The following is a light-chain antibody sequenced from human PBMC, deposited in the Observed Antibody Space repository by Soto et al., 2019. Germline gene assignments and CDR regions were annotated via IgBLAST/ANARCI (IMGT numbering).Light chain of an antibody. CDR1: QSVNSD. CDR2: SAS. Sequence: EIVMTQSPATLSVSPGESATLSCRASQSVNSDLAWYQQIPGQAPRLLIYSASTGATGIPARFSGSGSGTEFPLTISSLQSEDFAIYYCQQYNNWPLTFGGGTKVEI. J-gene: IGKJ4*01. V-gene: IGKV3-15*01. CDR3: QQYNNWPLT.